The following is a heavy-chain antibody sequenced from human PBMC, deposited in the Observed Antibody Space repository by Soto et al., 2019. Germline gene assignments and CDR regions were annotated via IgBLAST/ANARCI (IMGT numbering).Heavy chain of an antibody. J-gene: IGHJ5*02. D-gene: IGHD4-17*01. CDR2: ISAYNGNT. CDR1: GYTFTIYA. Sequence: AASVKVSCKASGYTFTIYAISWVRQAPGQGLEWMGWISAYNGNTNYAQKLQGRVTMTTDTSTSTAYMELRSLRSDDTAVYYCARAPPTSYAWWFDPWGQGTLVTVSS. CDR3: ARAPPTSYAWWFDP. V-gene: IGHV1-18*01.